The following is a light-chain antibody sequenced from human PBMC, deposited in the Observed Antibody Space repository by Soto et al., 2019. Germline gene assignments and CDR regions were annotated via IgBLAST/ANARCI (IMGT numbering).Light chain of an antibody. CDR2: DAS. Sequence: AIQLSQSPSSLSASVGDRVSITCRASQGINSALAWYQQKPGKAPRLLIYDASTLESGVPSRFSGSGSGTDFTLTISSLQPEDFATFYCQQFNNYPLTVGGGTKVDIK. CDR3: QQFNNYPLT. J-gene: IGKJ4*01. CDR1: QGINSA. V-gene: IGKV1D-13*01.